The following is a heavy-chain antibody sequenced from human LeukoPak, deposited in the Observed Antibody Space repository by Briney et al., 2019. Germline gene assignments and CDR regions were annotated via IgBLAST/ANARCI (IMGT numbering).Heavy chain of an antibody. J-gene: IGHJ6*02. CDR1: GYTFIGYY. CDR3: ARGGGEGMDV. Sequence: ASVKVSCKASGYTFIGYYIHWVRQAPGQGLEWMGWINPNSGDTNYAQKFQGRVTMTRDTSITTAYMELSRLRSDDTAVYYCARGGGEGMDVWGLGTTVTVSS. V-gene: IGHV1-2*02. CDR2: INPNSGDT. D-gene: IGHD5-12*01.